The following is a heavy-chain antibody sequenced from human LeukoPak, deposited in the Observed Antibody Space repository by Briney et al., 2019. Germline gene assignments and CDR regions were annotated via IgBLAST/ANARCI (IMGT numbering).Heavy chain of an antibody. J-gene: IGHJ4*02. V-gene: IGHV4-4*02. CDR3: ARGGGYYFDY. CDR2: VYHSETT. D-gene: IGHD3-16*01. CDR1: GGPISDSNW. Sequence: SETLSLPCAVSGGPISDSNWWNWVRPPPGKGLEVIGEVYHSETTNYNPSLTSRVTISVDKSKNLFSLELNSVTAADSAVYYCARGGGYYFDYWGQGTLVTVSS.